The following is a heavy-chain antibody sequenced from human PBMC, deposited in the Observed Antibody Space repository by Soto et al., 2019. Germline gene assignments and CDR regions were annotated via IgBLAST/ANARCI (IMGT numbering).Heavy chain of an antibody. D-gene: IGHD3-22*01. Sequence: GESLKISCKGSGYSFAGYWINWVRQMPGKGLEWMGRIDPSDSQAYYSPSFRGHVTISAAKSITTVFLQWSSLRASDTAMYYCARQIYDSDSGPNFQYSFDSWGQGTLVTVSS. CDR3: ARQIYDSDSGPNFQYSFDS. V-gene: IGHV5-10-1*01. J-gene: IGHJ4*02. CDR2: IDPSDSQA. CDR1: GYSFAGYW.